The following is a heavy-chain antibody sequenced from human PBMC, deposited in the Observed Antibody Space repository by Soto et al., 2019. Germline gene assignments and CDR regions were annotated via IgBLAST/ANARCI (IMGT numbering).Heavy chain of an antibody. CDR2: VYPGDSDT. CDR1: GYTFSKYW. D-gene: IGHD2-15*01. V-gene: IGHV5-51*01. CDR3: ARRPKEDSGPSPCYSAFKV. Sequence: VESLNISCQASGYTFSKYWIAWLRQMPGKCLEYVGIVYPGDSDTRYSPSFQGQVTISVDTSTSTAYMQWNSLKASDSAMYYCARRPKEDSGPSPCYSAFKVLDRGTTVAAS. J-gene: IGHJ6*02.